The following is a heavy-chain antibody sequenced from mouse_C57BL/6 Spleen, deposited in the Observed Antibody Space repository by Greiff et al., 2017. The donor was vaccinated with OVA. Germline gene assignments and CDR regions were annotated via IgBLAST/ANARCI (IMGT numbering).Heavy chain of an antibody. D-gene: IGHD2-3*01. J-gene: IGHJ4*01. Sequence: EVKVEESGEGLVKPGGSLKLSCAASGFTFSSYAMSWVRQTPEKRLEWVAYISSGGDYIYYADTVKGRFTISRENARNTLYLQMSSLKSEDTAMYYCTRDGGYAMDYWGQGTSVTVSS. CDR2: ISSGGDYI. CDR3: TRDGGYAMDY. V-gene: IGHV5-9-1*02. CDR1: GFTFSSYA.